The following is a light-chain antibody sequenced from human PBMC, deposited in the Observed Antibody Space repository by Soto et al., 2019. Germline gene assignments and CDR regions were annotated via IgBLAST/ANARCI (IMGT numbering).Light chain of an antibody. V-gene: IGKV1-17*01. J-gene: IGKJ5*01. Sequence: DIKMTQSPSSLSAAVGDRVTITCRASQSIRNDLAWYQQKAGKAPKRLIYVASSLQSGVPSRFSGSGSGTEFTLTINSLQPEDFATYFCLQHDSYPLTFGQGTRLE. CDR3: LQHDSYPLT. CDR2: VAS. CDR1: QSIRND.